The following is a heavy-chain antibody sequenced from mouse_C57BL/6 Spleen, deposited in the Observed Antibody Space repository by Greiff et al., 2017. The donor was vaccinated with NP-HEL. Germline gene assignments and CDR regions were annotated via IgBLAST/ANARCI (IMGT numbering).Heavy chain of an antibody. Sequence: QVQLQQPGAELVKPGASVKLSCKASGYTFTSYWMHWVKQRPGQGLEWIGMIHPNSGSTNYNEKFKSKATLTVDKSSSTAYMQLGSLTSEASAVYYWARKGYRPPGSLDYGGKGPSVTVPS. J-gene: IGHJ4*01. CDR3: ARKGYRPPGSLDY. CDR1: GYTFTSYW. V-gene: IGHV1-64*01. CDR2: IHPNSGST.